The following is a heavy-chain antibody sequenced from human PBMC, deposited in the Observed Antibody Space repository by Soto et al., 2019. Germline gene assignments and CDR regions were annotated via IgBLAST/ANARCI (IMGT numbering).Heavy chain of an antibody. J-gene: IGHJ4*02. CDR3: ARRYVDASSAAGFDY. V-gene: IGHV1-18*01. CDR1: GYTFSDYG. CDR2: ISTYSGRT. D-gene: IGHD6-13*01. Sequence: QVQVVQSGAEVKKPGASVRVSCKASGYTFSDYGISWVRQAPGQGLEWMGWISTYSGRTNYAQKMQGRDPVTTDTAPSTAYMELRSLRSDDTAVYYCARRYVDASSAAGFDYWGQGTLVTVSS.